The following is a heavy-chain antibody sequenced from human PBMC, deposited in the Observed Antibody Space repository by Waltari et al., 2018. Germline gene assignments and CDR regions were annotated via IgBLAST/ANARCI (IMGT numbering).Heavy chain of an antibody. CDR2: ISYDGSNK. V-gene: IGHV3-30*01. J-gene: IGHJ6*02. D-gene: IGHD4-17*01. CDR3: ARAFHYGDYGQYGMDV. CDR1: GFTSSSYA. Sequence: QVQLVESGGGVVQPGRSLRRSCAASGFTSSSYAMHGVRQAPGKGLEWVAVISYDGSNKYYADSVKGRFTISRDNSKNTLYLQMNSLRAEDTAVYYCARAFHYGDYGQYGMDVWGQGTTVTVSS.